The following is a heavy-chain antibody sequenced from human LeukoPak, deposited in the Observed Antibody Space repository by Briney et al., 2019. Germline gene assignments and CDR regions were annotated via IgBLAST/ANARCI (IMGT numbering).Heavy chain of an antibody. CDR1: GFTFSSYS. CDR3: ARDRHEYSSSSGFDY. D-gene: IGHD6-6*01. Sequence: PGGSLRLSCAASGFTFSSYSMNWVRQAPGKGLEWVSSISSSSSYIYYADSVKGRFTISRDNAKNSLYLQMNSLRAEDTAVYYCARDRHEYSSSSGFDYWGQGTLVTVSS. CDR2: ISSSSSYI. J-gene: IGHJ4*02. V-gene: IGHV3-21*01.